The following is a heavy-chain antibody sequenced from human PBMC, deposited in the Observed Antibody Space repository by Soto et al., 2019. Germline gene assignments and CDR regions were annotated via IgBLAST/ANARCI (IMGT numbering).Heavy chain of an antibody. D-gene: IGHD1-26*01. CDR2: IRNKANSYNT. Sequence: EVQLVESGGGLVQPGGSQRLSCAASGFTFSDHYMAWVRQAPGKGLEWVGRIRNKANSYNTDYAASVKGRFTISRDDSKYSLYLQMNSLTAEDTAIYYCARYSGKGAYFDYWGHGTLATVSS. CDR1: GFTFSDHY. CDR3: ARYSGKGAYFDY. V-gene: IGHV3-72*01. J-gene: IGHJ4*01.